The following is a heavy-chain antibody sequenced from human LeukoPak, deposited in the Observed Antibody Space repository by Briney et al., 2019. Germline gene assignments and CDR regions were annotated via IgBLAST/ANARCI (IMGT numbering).Heavy chain of an antibody. CDR2: ISPSGGSI. D-gene: IGHD3-16*01. V-gene: IGHV3-23*01. J-gene: IGHJ4*02. CDR3: AKDLASEAH. CDR1: GFTLRTYA. Sequence: PGGSLRLSCAASGFTLRTYAMTWVRQAPGRGLEWVSSISPSGGSIYYADSVKGRFTISRDNSKNTLYLQMNSLRAEDTALYYCAKDLASEAHWGRGTLVTVSS.